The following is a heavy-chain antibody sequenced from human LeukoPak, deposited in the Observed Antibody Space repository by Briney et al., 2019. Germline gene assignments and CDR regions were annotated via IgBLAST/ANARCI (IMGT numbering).Heavy chain of an antibody. CDR1: GYTFTYYY. J-gene: IGHJ4*03. D-gene: IGHD3-10*01. Sequence: ASVKVSCKTSGYTFTYYYIHWVRQAPGQGLEWMGFINPSAGSTNYAQIFQGRVTLTRDTSTSIVYMDLGSLRSEDTAVYYCARSPYTYGSLFYLDYWGQGTLVTVSS. V-gene: IGHV1-46*01. CDR3: ARSPYTYGSLFYLDY. CDR2: INPSAGST.